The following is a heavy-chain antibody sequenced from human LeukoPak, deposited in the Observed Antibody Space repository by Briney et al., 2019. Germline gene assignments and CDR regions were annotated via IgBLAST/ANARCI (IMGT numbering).Heavy chain of an antibody. D-gene: IGHD2-2*01. V-gene: IGHV3-21*01. Sequence: GGSLRLSCAASGFTFSSYSMNWVRQAPGKGLEWVSSISSSSSYIYYADSVKGRFTISRDNSKNTLYLQMNSLRAEDTAVYYCARESPRWDQLLSRDAFDIWGQGTMVTVSS. CDR3: ARESPRWDQLLSRDAFDI. J-gene: IGHJ3*02. CDR2: ISSSSSYI. CDR1: GFTFSSYS.